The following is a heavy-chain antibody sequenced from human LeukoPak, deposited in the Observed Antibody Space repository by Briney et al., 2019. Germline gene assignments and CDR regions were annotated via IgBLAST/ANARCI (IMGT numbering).Heavy chain of an antibody. CDR3: TTDPTVTTLDY. V-gene: IGHV3-15*01. CDR1: GFTFSNAW. D-gene: IGHD4-17*01. Sequence: GSLRLSCAASGFTFSNAWMSWVRQAPGKGLEWVGRIKSKTDGGTTDYAAPVKGRFTILRDDSKNTLYLQMNSLKTEDTAVYYCTTDPTVTTLDYWGQGTLVTVSS. CDR2: IKSKTDGGTT. J-gene: IGHJ4*02.